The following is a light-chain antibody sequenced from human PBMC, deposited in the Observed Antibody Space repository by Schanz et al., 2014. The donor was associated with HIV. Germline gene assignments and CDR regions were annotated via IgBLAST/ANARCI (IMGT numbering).Light chain of an antibody. J-gene: IGKJ2*01. CDR3: QQYNRYSAT. CDR2: ATS. V-gene: IGKV3-20*01. Sequence: EIVLTQSPGSLSLSPGGRATLSCGASQRLSSAYLAWYQQKRDQPPRLVIYATSTRAAGIPPRFSGSGSGTDFTLTISSLQPDDFATYYCQQYNRYSATFGPGTNLELK. CDR1: QRLSSAY.